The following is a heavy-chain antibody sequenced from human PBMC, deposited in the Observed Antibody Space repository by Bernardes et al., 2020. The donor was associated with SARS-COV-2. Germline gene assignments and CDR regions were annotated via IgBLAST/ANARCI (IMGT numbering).Heavy chain of an antibody. CDR2: INPSGGTT. Sequence: ASVKVSCKASGYTFTSYYIHWVRQAPGQGLEWMGIINPSGGTTRYAQKFQGRVTMTRDTSTSTVYMELSSLRSEDTAVYYCARDHNYDMLTGYYSWFDPWGQGTTVTVSS. D-gene: IGHD3-9*01. J-gene: IGHJ5*01. CDR1: GYTFTSYY. CDR3: ARDHNYDMLTGYYSWFDP. V-gene: IGHV1-46*01.